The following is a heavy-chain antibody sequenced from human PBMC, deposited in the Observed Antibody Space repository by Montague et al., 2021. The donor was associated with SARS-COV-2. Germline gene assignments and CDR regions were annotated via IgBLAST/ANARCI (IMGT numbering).Heavy chain of an antibody. D-gene: IGHD6-13*01. CDR2: TYFRSKWGN. J-gene: IGHJ4*02. CDR3: GRVFAPAGTFDF. V-gene: IGHV6-1*01. Sequence: CAISGDSVSTNNTTWNWVRQSPSGDLEWLGRTYFRSKWGNDYAVXVKRRITINPDTSKNQFSLQLKSVTPKDTAIYFCGRVFAPAGTFDFWGQGTLVTVSS. CDR1: GDSVSTNNTT.